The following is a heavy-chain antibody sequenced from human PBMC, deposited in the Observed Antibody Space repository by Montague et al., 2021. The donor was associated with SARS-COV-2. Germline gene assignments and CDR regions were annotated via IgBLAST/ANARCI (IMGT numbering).Heavy chain of an antibody. CDR2: IYYSGRT. V-gene: IGHV4-39*01. CDR3: ARLYDSYSYYYGMDV. D-gene: IGHD5/OR15-5a*01. CDR1: GGSISSSSYY. J-gene: IGHJ6*02. Sequence: SETLSLTCTVSGGSISSSSYYWGWIRQPPGKGLEWIGSIYYSGRTYYNPSLKSGVTISVDTSKNQFSLKLISVTAADTALYDCARLYDSYSYYYGMDVWGQGTTVTVSS.